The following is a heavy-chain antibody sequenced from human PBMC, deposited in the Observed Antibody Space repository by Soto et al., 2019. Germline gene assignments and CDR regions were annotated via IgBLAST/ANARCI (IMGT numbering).Heavy chain of an antibody. CDR1: GFTFSSYA. J-gene: IGHJ5*01. CDR3: ASGLVEYSSSWFDY. CDR2: ISGSGGST. Sequence: PGGSLRLSCAASGFTFSSYAMNWVRQAPGKGLEWVSVISGSGGSTYYADSVKGRFTISRDNSKNTLYLQMNSLRAEDTAVYYCASGLVEYSSSWFDYWGQGTPVTVSS. D-gene: IGHD6-13*01. V-gene: IGHV3-23*01.